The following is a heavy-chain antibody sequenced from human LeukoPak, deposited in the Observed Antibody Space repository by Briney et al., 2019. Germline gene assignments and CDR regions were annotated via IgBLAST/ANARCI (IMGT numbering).Heavy chain of an antibody. CDR2: IKQDGSEK. Sequence: GGSLRLSCAASGFTFSSYWMSWVRQAPGKGLEWVANIKQDGSEKYYVDSVKGQFTISRDNAKNSLYLQMNSLRAEDTAVYYCARGLELRPYYYYYGMDVWGQGTTVTVSS. V-gene: IGHV3-7*01. J-gene: IGHJ6*02. CDR3: ARGLELRPYYYYYGMDV. CDR1: GFTFSSYW. D-gene: IGHD1-7*01.